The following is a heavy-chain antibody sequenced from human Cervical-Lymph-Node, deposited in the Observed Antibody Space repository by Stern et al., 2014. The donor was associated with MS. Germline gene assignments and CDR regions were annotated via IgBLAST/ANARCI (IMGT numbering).Heavy chain of an antibody. Sequence: QVQLVQSGAEVKEPGASVKVSCKASGYTFSSYVVHWVRQAPGQRLEWMGWINAANGNTQYSEKFQGKITITRDTYASTVYMELSSLRSEDTAVYYCARGGITGTVTQNWFDPWGQGTLVTVSS. J-gene: IGHJ5*02. CDR3: ARGGITGTVTQNWFDP. CDR2: INAANGNT. V-gene: IGHV1-3*01. CDR1: GYTFSSYV. D-gene: IGHD1-20*01.